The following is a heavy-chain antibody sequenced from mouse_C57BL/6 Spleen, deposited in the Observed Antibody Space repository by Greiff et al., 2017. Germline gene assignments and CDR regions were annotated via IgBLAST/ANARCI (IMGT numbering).Heavy chain of an antibody. J-gene: IGHJ3*01. CDR2: ISAGGSYT. V-gene: IGHV5-4*03. CDR1: GFTFSSYA. Sequence: EVKLLQPGGGLVKPGGSLKLSCAASGFTFSSYAMSWVRQTPEKRLEWVATISAGGSYTYYPDNVKGRFTLSRDNAKNNLYLQMSHLKSEDTAMYYCARGGGYVWGFAYWGQGTLVTVSA. CDR3: ARGGGYVWGFAY. D-gene: IGHD2-2*01.